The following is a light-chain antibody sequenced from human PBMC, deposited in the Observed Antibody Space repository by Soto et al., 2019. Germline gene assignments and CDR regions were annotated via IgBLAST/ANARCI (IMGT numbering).Light chain of an antibody. CDR1: NSDIGGYNY. Sequence: QSALTQPASVSGSPGQSITISCTGTNSDIGGYNYVSWYQQHPGKAPKLMIYDVSNRPSRVSYRFSGSKSGNTASLTISGLQAEDEDDYYCSSYTSSNTWVFGGGTKLTVL. V-gene: IGLV2-14*01. J-gene: IGLJ3*02. CDR2: DVS. CDR3: SSYTSSNTWV.